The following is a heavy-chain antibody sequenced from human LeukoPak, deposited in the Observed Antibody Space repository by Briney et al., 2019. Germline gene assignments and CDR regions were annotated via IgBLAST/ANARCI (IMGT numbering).Heavy chain of an antibody. CDR3: ARGGWYYFDY. CDR2: INSSGGTT. CDR1: GYTFTFYY. D-gene: IGHD6-19*01. J-gene: IGHJ4*02. V-gene: IGHV1-46*01. Sequence: ASVTVSCKASGYTFTFYYMHWVRQAPGQGLEWMGIINSSGGTTSYAQKFQGRVTMTRDTSTSTVYMELSSLRSEDTAVYYCARGGWYYFDYWGQGTLVTVSS.